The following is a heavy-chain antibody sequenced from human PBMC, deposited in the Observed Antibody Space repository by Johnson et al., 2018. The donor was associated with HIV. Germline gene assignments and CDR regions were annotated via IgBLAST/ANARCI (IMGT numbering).Heavy chain of an antibody. CDR2: MSYDGINK. V-gene: IGHV3-30*03. D-gene: IGHD3-22*01. CDR1: GFTFSSYG. CDR3: ARDRGNYYDSSGYYGLGAFDI. J-gene: IGHJ3*02. Sequence: QVQLVESGGGVVQPGRSLRLSCAASGFTFSSYGMHWVRQAPGKGLEWVAVMSYDGINKYYADSVKGRFTISRDNSKNTLYLQMNSLRPEDTAVYYCARDRGNYYDSSGYYGLGAFDIWGQGTMVTVSS.